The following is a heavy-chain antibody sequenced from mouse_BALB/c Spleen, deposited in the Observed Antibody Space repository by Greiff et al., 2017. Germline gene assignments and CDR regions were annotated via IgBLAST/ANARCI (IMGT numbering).Heavy chain of an antibody. V-gene: IGHV2-6-7*01. CDR3: ARDGGYDGSWFAY. J-gene: IGHJ3*01. Sequence: VQVVESGPGLVAPSQSLSITCTVSGFSLTGYGVNWVRQPPGKGLEWLGMIWGDGSTDYNSALKSRLSISKDNSKSQVFLKMNSLQTDDTARYYCARDGGYDGSWFAYWGQGTLVTVSA. D-gene: IGHD2-2*01. CDR2: IWGDGST. CDR1: GFSLTGYG.